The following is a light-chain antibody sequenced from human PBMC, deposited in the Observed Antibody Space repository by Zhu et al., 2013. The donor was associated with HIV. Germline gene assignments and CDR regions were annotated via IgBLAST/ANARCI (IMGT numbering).Light chain of an antibody. Sequence: QSALTQPASVSGSPGQSITISCTGTSSDVGSYNLVSWYQHHPGKAPKLMIYAGSKRPSGVSNRFSGSKSGNTASLTISGLQAEDEADYYCCSYAGSSYVFGTGTKVTVL. CDR3: CSYAGSSYV. CDR1: SSDVGSYNL. V-gene: IGLV2-23*01. CDR2: AGS. J-gene: IGLJ1*01.